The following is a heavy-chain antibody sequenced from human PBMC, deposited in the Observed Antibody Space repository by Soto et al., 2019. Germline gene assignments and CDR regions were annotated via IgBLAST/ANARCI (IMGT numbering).Heavy chain of an antibody. CDR2: IYTGGNT. CDR3: ARDYYYGSGNYYRADYYHYGMDV. D-gene: IGHD3-10*01. V-gene: IGHV3-53*01. Sequence: PGGSLRLSCAASGFTVTSYYMSWVRQAPGKGLGWVSLIYTGGNTNYADSVKGRFTISRDNSKNTLYLQMNSLRAEDTAVYYCARDYYYGSGNYYRADYYHYGMDVWGQGTTVTVS. CDR1: GFTVTSYY. J-gene: IGHJ6*02.